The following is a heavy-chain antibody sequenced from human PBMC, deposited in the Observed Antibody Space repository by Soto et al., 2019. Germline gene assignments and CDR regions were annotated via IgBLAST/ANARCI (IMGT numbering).Heavy chain of an antibody. CDR1: GFTFSSNG. D-gene: IGHD3-22*01. Sequence: QVQLVESGGGVVQPGRSLRLTCAASGFTFSSNGMHWVRQAPGKGLEWVALVAYDGSKTYYGDSVRGRFTISRDNSEHTLDLQMNSLRAEDTAVYYCARWVGGSMYDNSGKYDSWGQGTLVTVSS. CDR3: ARWVGGSMYDNSGKYDS. V-gene: IGHV3-30*03. CDR2: VAYDGSKT. J-gene: IGHJ5*01.